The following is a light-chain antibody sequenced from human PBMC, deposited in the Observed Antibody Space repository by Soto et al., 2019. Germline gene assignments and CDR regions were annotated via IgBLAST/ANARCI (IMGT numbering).Light chain of an antibody. Sequence: QSVLTQPASVSGSPGQSITISCTGSSSDVGGYNYVSWYQQHPGKAPKLMIYEVSKRPSGISNRFSGSKSGNTASLTLSGLQAEDEADYYCSSYTSSSTLVFGGGTKVTVL. CDR2: EVS. CDR1: SSDVGGYNY. J-gene: IGLJ2*01. CDR3: SSYTSSSTLV. V-gene: IGLV2-14*01.